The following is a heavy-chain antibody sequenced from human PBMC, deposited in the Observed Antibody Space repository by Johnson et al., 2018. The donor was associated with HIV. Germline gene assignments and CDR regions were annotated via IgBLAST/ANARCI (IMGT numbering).Heavy chain of an antibody. J-gene: IGHJ3*02. D-gene: IGHD3-16*01. Sequence: VQLVESGGGLIPPGGSLRLSCVASGFTVSDNYMSWVRQAPGKGLEWVSIIYSGGTAYYADSVKGRFTVSRDNSKNTVYLQMNSLRAEDTAVYYCARDGGSKGKGAFDMWGQGTLVTVSS. CDR2: IYSGGTA. CDR3: ARDGGSKGKGAFDM. V-gene: IGHV3-66*03. CDR1: GFTVSDNY.